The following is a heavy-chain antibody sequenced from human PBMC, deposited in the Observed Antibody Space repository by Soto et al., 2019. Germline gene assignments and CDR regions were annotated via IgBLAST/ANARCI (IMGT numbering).Heavy chain of an antibody. CDR3: ARDRVATRGPYYYYDMDV. CDR1: GFTFSSYG. CDR2: IWYDGSNK. Sequence: HPGGSLRLSCAASGFTFSSYGMHWVRQAPGKGLEWVAVIWYDGSNKYYADSVKGRFTISRDNSKNTLYLQMNSLRAEDTAVYSCARDRVATRGPYYYYDMDVWGQGTTVTVSS. J-gene: IGHJ6*02. D-gene: IGHD5-12*01. V-gene: IGHV3-33*01.